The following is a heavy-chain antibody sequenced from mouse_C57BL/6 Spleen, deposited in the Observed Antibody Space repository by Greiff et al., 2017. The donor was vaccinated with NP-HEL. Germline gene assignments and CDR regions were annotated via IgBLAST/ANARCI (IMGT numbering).Heavy chain of an antibody. CDR2: ISYDGSN. Sequence: VQLKESGPGLVKPSQSLSLTCSVTGYSITSGYYWNWIRQFPGNKLEWMGYISYDGSNNYNPSLKNRISITRDTSKNQFFLKLNSVTTEDTATYYCANYYGSPYWYFDVWGTGTTVTVSS. CDR3: ANYYGSPYWYFDV. V-gene: IGHV3-6*01. D-gene: IGHD1-1*01. CDR1: GYSITSGYY. J-gene: IGHJ1*03.